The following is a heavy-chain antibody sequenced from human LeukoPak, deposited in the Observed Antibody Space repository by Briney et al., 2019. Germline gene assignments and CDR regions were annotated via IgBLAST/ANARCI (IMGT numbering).Heavy chain of an antibody. CDR2: IYSGGST. D-gene: IGHD6-13*01. CDR1: GFTVSSNY. V-gene: IGHV3-53*01. Sequence: GGSLRLSCAASGFTVSSNYMSWVRQAPGKGLEWVSVIYSGGSTYYADSVKGRFTISRDNSKNTLYLQMNSLRAEDTAVYYCARDKYSSSWYYYYGMDVWGQGTTVTVSS. CDR3: ARDKYSSSWYYYYGMDV. J-gene: IGHJ6*02.